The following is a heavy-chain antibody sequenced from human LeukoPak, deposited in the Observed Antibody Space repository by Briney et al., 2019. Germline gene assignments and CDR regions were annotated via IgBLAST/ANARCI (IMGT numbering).Heavy chain of an antibody. CDR3: ARQAGYSSSWSPIDY. J-gene: IGHJ4*02. CDR2: ISPGDSDA. V-gene: IGHV5-51*01. Sequence: GESLKISCKGSGYTFTNYYIGWVRQTPGKGLEWMGIISPGDSDARYSPSFQGQVTISDDKSISTAYLQWSSLKASDTAMYYCARQAGYSSSWSPIDYWGQGTLVTVSS. CDR1: GYTFTNYY. D-gene: IGHD6-13*01.